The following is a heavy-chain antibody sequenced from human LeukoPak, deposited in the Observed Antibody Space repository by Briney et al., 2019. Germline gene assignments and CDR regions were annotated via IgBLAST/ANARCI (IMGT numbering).Heavy chain of an antibody. D-gene: IGHD4-17*01. J-gene: IGHJ4*02. CDR2: INPNSGGT. CDR3: ARVADYGEKFDY. V-gene: IGHV1-2*02. CDR1: GYTFTGYY. Sequence: ASVKVSCKASGYTFTGYYMHWVRQAPGQGLEWMGWINPNSGGTNYAQKFQGRVTMTRDTSISTAYMELSRLRSGDTAVYYCARVADYGEKFDYWGQGTLVTVSS.